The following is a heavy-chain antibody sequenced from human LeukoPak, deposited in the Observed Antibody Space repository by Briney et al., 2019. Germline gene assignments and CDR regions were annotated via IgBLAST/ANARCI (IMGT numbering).Heavy chain of an antibody. D-gene: IGHD3-10*01. J-gene: IGHJ4*02. Sequence: ASVKVSCKASGYTFTSYAMHWVRQAPGQRLEWMGWINAGNGNTKYSQKFQGRVTITRDTSASTAYMELCSLRSEDTAVYYCARKRNYGSGSYYSLDYWGQGTLVTVSS. CDR3: ARKRNYGSGSYYSLDY. CDR2: INAGNGNT. V-gene: IGHV1-3*01. CDR1: GYTFTSYA.